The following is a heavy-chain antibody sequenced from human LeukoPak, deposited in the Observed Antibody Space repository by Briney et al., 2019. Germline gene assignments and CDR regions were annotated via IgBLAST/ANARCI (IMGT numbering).Heavy chain of an antibody. D-gene: IGHD2-2*01. CDR2: IYPGDSDT. CDR1: GYTFANYW. Sequence: GASLKISCECSGYTFANYWIGWVRQMPGKGLEWMGIIYPGDSDTRYSPNFEGLVTISADKSISTAYLQWNSLKASDTAMYYCARQNDCSSTSCYAGSNWFDPWGQGTLVTVSS. CDR3: ARQNDCSSTSCYAGSNWFDP. V-gene: IGHV5-51*01. J-gene: IGHJ5*02.